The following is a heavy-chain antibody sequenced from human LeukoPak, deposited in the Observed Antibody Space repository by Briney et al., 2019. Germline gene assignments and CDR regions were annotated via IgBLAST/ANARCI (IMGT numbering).Heavy chain of an antibody. D-gene: IGHD5-18*01. CDR3: ARDGYSYGSHDY. CDR1: GGTFSSYA. CDR2: IIPILGIA. Sequence: ASVKVSCKASGGTFSSYAISWVRQAPGQGVEWMGRIIPILGIANYAQKFQGRVTITADKSTSTAYMELSSLRSEDTAVYYCARDGYSYGSHDYWGQGTLVTVSS. J-gene: IGHJ4*02. V-gene: IGHV1-69*04.